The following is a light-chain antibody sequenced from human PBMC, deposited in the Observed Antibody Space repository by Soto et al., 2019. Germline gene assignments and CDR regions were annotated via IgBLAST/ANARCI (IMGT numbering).Light chain of an antibody. CDR2: EVT. CDR3: GTWDSSLSAV. Sequence: QSVLTQPPSASGSPGQSVTISCIGTSSDVGRYNYVSWYQHHPGKAPKLIIYEVTKRPSGVPDRFSGSKSGNTASLTVSGLQADDEADYYCGTWDSSLSAVFGGGTKLTVL. CDR1: SSDVGRYNY. J-gene: IGLJ2*01. V-gene: IGLV2-8*01.